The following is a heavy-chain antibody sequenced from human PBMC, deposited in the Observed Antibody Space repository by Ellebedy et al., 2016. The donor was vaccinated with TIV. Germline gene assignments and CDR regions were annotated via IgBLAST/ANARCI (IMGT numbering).Heavy chain of an antibody. CDR3: AMWGVGTTTGWTRAFDI. Sequence: SETLSLXCTVSDDSITDYYWNWIRQPPGKGLEWIGYIHHNGKTNSHPSLRSRVTMSVDMSKHQFSLRLTSVSAADTAVYFCAMWGVGTTTGWTRAFDIWGQGAMVTVS. D-gene: IGHD2/OR15-2a*01. CDR1: DDSITDYY. V-gene: IGHV4-59*01. CDR2: IHHNGKT. J-gene: IGHJ3*02.